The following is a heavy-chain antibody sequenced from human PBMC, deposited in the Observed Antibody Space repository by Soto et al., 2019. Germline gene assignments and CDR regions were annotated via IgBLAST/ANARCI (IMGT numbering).Heavy chain of an antibody. Sequence: GGSLRLSCAASGFTFSSYAMSWVRQAPGKGLEWVSAISGSGGSTYYADSVKGRFTISRDNSKNTLYLQMNSLRAEDTAVYYCAKLRYRGQWLVPPNYRAGSPNFDYWGQGTLVTVSS. D-gene: IGHD6-19*01. CDR3: AKLRYRGQWLVPPNYRAGSPNFDY. CDR1: GFTFSSYA. J-gene: IGHJ4*02. CDR2: ISGSGGST. V-gene: IGHV3-23*01.